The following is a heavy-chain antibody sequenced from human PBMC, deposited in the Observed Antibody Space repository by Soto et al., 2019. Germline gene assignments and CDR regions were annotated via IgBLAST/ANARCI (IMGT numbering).Heavy chain of an antibody. D-gene: IGHD3-3*01. J-gene: IGHJ4*02. CDR2: IYYSGST. CDR3: VRRSITIFGVVTFDY. Sequence: SETLSLTCTVSGGSISSSSYYWGWIRQPPGKGLEWIGSIYYSGSTYYNPSLKSRVTISVDTSKNQFSLKLSSVTAADTAVYYCVRRSITIFGVVTFDYWGQGTLVTVS. V-gene: IGHV4-39*01. CDR1: GGSISSSSYY.